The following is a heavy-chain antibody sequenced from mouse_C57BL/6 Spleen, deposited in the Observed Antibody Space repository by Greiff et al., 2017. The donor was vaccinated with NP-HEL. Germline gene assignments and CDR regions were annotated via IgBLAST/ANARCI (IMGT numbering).Heavy chain of an antibody. Sequence: EVKVIESGGGLVKPGGSLKLSCAASGFTFSDYGMHWVRQAPEKGLEWVAYISSGSSTIYYADTVKGRFTISRDNAKNTLFLQMTSLRSEDTAMYYCARSGYFYYFDYWGQGTTLTVSS. CDR1: GFTFSDYG. V-gene: IGHV5-17*01. J-gene: IGHJ2*01. D-gene: IGHD2-3*01. CDR2: ISSGSSTI. CDR3: ARSGYFYYFDY.